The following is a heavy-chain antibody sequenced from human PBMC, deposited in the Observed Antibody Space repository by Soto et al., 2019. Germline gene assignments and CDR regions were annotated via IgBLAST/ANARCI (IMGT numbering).Heavy chain of an antibody. J-gene: IGHJ4*02. CDR1: GYTFTGYY. D-gene: IGHD5-18*01. CDR2: INPNSGGT. Sequence: ASVKVSCKASGYTFTGYYMHWVRQAPGQGLEWMGWINPNSGGTSYAQKFQGRVTMTRDTSTSTVYMELSSLRSEDTAVYYCARSSNPAMFDYWGQGTLVTVSS. V-gene: IGHV1-2*02. CDR3: ARSSNPAMFDY.